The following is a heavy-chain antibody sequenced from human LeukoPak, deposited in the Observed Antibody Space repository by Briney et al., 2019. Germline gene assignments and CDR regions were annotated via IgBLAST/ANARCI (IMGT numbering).Heavy chain of an antibody. Sequence: PGGSLRLSCVASGFIFNKHAMSWVRQAPGKGLEWVSGLSGSGSSTDYADSVKGRFTVSRDNSKNTLFLQMNSLRAEDTAVYYCAKDGVAAAGDWGQGTLVTVSS. D-gene: IGHD6-13*01. CDR1: GFIFNKHA. V-gene: IGHV3-23*01. CDR3: AKDGVAAAGD. CDR2: LSGSGSST. J-gene: IGHJ4*02.